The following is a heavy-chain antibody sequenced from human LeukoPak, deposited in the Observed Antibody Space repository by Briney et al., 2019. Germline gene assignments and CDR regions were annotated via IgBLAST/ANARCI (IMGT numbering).Heavy chain of an antibody. V-gene: IGHV3-48*01. CDR2: ISGSSSTI. CDR3: AKGPTGYSYWFDY. J-gene: IGHJ4*02. CDR1: GFTFTTYS. D-gene: IGHD3-9*01. Sequence: PGGSLRLSCAATGFTFTTYSMNWVRQAPGKGLEWVSYISGSSSTIYYADSVKGRFTISRDNAKNSLYLQMNSLRAEDTAVYYCAKGPTGYSYWFDYWGQGTLVTVSS.